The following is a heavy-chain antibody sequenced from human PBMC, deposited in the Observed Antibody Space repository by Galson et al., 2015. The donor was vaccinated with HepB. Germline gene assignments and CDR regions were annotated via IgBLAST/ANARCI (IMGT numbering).Heavy chain of an antibody. V-gene: IGHV1-69*13. CDR3: ARPVIGAYCSSTSCFSYMDV. J-gene: IGHJ6*03. CDR1: GGTFSSYA. Sequence: SVKVSCKASGGTFSSYAISWVRQAPGQGLEWMGGVIPIFGTANYAQKFQGRATITADESTSTAYMELSSLRSEDTAVYYCARPVIGAYCSSTSCFSYMDVWGQGTTVTVSS. CDR2: VIPIFGTA. D-gene: IGHD2-2*01.